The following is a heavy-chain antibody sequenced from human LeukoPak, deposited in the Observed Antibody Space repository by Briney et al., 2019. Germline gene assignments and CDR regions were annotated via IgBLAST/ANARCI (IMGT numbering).Heavy chain of an antibody. CDR2: INPSGGST. CDR1: GYTFTSYY. J-gene: IGHJ4*02. Sequence: ASVKVSCKASGYTFTSYYMHWVRQAPGQGLEWMGIINPSGGSTSYAQKLQGRVTMTRDTSTSTVYMELSSLRSEDTAVYYCARDRDTAMVTLGGTFDYWGQGTLVTVSS. D-gene: IGHD5-18*01. CDR3: ARDRDTAMVTLGGTFDY. V-gene: IGHV1-46*01.